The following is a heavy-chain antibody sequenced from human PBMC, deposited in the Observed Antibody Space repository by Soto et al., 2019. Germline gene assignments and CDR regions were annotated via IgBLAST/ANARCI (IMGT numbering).Heavy chain of an antibody. Sequence: EASVKVSCKASGGTFSSYAISWVRQAPGQGLEWMGGIIPIFGTANYAQKFQGRVTITADESTSTAYMELSSLRSEDTAVYYCARFTGTTPAYTFDYWGQGTLVTVSS. CDR2: IIPIFGTA. CDR3: ARFTGTTPAYTFDY. J-gene: IGHJ4*02. D-gene: IGHD3-16*01. CDR1: GGTFSSYA. V-gene: IGHV1-69*13.